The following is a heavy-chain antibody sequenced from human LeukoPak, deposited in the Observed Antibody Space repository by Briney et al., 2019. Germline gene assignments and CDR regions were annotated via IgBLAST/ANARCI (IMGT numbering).Heavy chain of an antibody. CDR1: GGSISSSSYY. V-gene: IGHV4-39*07. Sequence: PSETLSLTCTVSGGSISSSSYYWGWIRQPPGKGLEWIGEINHSGSTNYNPSLKSRVTISVDTSKNQFSLKLSSVTAADTAVYYCATSITMIVVVTPYDAFDIWGQGTMVTVSS. CDR3: ATSITMIVVVTPYDAFDI. CDR2: INHSGST. D-gene: IGHD3-22*01. J-gene: IGHJ3*02.